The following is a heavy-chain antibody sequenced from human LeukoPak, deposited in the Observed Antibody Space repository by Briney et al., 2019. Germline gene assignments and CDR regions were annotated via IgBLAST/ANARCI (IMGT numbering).Heavy chain of an antibody. CDR3: TSWGDTTAEYFQR. V-gene: IGHV3-7*01. Sequence: GGSLRLSCVVSGFTVNRCWMNWVRQAPGKGLEWVAHINPDGRDTYYVDSVKGRFTISRDNAQNSMYLQMNSLRVEDTAVYYCTSWGDTTAEYFQRWGQGTLVTVSS. D-gene: IGHD2-21*02. CDR1: GFTVNRCW. J-gene: IGHJ1*01. CDR2: INPDGRDT.